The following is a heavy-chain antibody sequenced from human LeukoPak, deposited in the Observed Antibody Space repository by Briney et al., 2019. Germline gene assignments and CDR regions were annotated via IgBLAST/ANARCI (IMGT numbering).Heavy chain of an antibody. D-gene: IGHD4-17*01. CDR1: GFTVSSNY. Sequence: GGSLRLSCAASGFTVSSNYMSWVRQAPGRGLEWVSVIYSGGSTYYADSVKGRFTISRDNSKNTLYLQMNSLRAEDTAVYYCATTVSTWGVFDYWGQGTLVTVSS. CDR3: ATTVSTWGVFDY. CDR2: IYSGGST. V-gene: IGHV3-53*01. J-gene: IGHJ4*02.